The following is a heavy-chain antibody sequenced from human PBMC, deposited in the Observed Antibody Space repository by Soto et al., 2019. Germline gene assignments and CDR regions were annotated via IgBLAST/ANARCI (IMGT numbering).Heavy chain of an antibody. V-gene: IGHV3-30*03. CDR1: GFTFSSYG. CDR2: ISYDGSNK. J-gene: IGHJ4*02. CDR3: AQSSGYNAALDY. Sequence: QVQLVESGGGVVQPGRSLRLSCAASGFTFSSYGMHWVRQAPGKGLEWVAVISYDGSNKYYADSGKGRFTISRDNSKNTLYLQMNSRRAEDTAVYDCAQSSGYNAALDYWGQGTLVTVSS. D-gene: IGHD3-10*01.